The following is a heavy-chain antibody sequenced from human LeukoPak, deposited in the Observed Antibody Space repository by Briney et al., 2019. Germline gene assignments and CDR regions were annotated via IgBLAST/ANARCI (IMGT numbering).Heavy chain of an antibody. J-gene: IGHJ4*02. Sequence: GGSLRLSCAASGFTVSSNYMSWVRQAPGKGLEWVSAISGSGGSTYYADSVKGRFTISRDNSKNTLYLQMNSLRAEDTAVYYCAKADPPGYSSSWYDYWGQGTLVTVSS. V-gene: IGHV3-23*01. D-gene: IGHD6-13*01. CDR2: ISGSGGST. CDR3: AKADPPGYSSSWYDY. CDR1: GFTVSSNY.